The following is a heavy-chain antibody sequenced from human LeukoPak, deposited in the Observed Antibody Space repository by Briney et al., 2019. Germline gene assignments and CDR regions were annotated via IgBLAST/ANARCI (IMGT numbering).Heavy chain of an antibody. CDR1: GGSISSYY. V-gene: IGHV4-59*12. J-gene: IGHJ4*02. Sequence: PSETLSLTCTVSGGSISSYYWSWIRQPPGKGLEWIGYIYYSGSTYYNPSLKSRVTISGDTSKNQFSLKLSSVTAADTAVYYCARGNSDGKREDYWGPGTLLTVSS. D-gene: IGHD2-15*01. CDR3: ARGNSDGKREDY. CDR2: IYYSGST.